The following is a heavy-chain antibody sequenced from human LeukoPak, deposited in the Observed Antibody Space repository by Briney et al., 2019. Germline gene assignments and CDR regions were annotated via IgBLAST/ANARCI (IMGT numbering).Heavy chain of an antibody. CDR2: IWSDGTNQ. Sequence: GGSLRLSCAASKFTFSHYAIHWLRQAPAKGLQWVAVIWSDGTNQYYADSVKGRFTISRDNSNNMVYLQMNGLRVDDTGVYYCARDAQRGFDYSNSLEYWGQGALVTVSS. D-gene: IGHD4-11*01. V-gene: IGHV3-33*01. CDR1: KFTFSHYA. J-gene: IGHJ4*02. CDR3: ARDAQRGFDYSNSLEY.